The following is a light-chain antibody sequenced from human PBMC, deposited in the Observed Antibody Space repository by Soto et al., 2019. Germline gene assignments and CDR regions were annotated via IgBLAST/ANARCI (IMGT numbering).Light chain of an antibody. CDR2: RNN. V-gene: IGLV1-47*01. CDR1: TPNIGSNY. Sequence: QSVLTQPPSASGTPGQGVTISCSGSTPNIGSNYVYWYQQLPGTAPKLLIYRNNQRPSGVPDRFSGSKSGTSAALAISGLRSDNEADYFCATWDDSLNAFYVFGTGPKVTV. J-gene: IGLJ1*01. CDR3: ATWDDSLNAFYV.